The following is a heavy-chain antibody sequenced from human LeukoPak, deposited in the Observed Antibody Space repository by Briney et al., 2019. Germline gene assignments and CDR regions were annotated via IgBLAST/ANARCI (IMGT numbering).Heavy chain of an antibody. Sequence: GGSLRLSCAASGFTFSSYSMNWVRQAPGKGLEWVSSISSSSSYIYYADSVKGRFTISRDNAKNSPYLQMNSLRAEDTAVYYCAQSGDAYAFDIWGQGTMVTVSS. CDR2: ISSSSSYI. D-gene: IGHD4-17*01. CDR3: AQSGDAYAFDI. V-gene: IGHV3-21*01. J-gene: IGHJ3*02. CDR1: GFTFSSYS.